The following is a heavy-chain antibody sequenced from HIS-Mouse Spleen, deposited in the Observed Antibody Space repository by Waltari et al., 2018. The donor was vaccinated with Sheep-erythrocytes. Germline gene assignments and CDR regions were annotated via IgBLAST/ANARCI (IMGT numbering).Heavy chain of an antibody. CDR1: GFTFSSYG. CDR2: ISYGRMNK. J-gene: IGHJ2*01. V-gene: IGHV3-30*18. CDR3: AKVRTVNYWYFDL. Sequence: QVQLVESGGGVVQPGRSLRLSCAASGFTFSSYGRHWVRRAPGKGQEGVGVISYGRMNKYYADSGKGRFTISRDNSKNTLYLQMNSLRAEDTAVYYCAKVRTVNYWYFDLWGRGTLVTVSS. D-gene: IGHD1-1*01.